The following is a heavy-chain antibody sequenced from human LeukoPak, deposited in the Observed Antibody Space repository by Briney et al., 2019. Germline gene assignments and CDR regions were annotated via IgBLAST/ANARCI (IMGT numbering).Heavy chain of an antibody. V-gene: IGHV3-7*03. CDR3: ATPLDYYDRSDSHQGGD. J-gene: IGHJ4*02. D-gene: IGHD3-22*01. CDR2: IKHDGSEK. Sequence: GGSLRLSCAASGLTFSRHWMTWVRQAPGKGLEWVANIKHDGSEKNYVDSVKGRFTISRDNAKNSLYLQMNSLRAEDTAVYYCATPLDYYDRSDSHQGGDWGQGTLVTVSP. CDR1: GLTFSRHW.